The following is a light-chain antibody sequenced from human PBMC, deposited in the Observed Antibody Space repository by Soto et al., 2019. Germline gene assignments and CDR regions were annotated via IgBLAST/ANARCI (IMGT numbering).Light chain of an antibody. J-gene: IGKJ1*01. Sequence: DIQMTQSPSTLSASVGDRVTITCRASQSISSWLAWYQQKPGKAPKLLIYKASSLESGVPSRFSGSGSGTEFTLTISSLQPDDFATYYCQQYNSSSPETFGQGTKAEIK. CDR1: QSISSW. CDR3: QQYNSSSPET. V-gene: IGKV1-5*03. CDR2: KAS.